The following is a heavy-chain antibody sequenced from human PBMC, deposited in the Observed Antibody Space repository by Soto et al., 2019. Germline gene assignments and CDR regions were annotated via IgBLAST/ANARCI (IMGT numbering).Heavy chain of an antibody. CDR1: GVTFSTSG. CDR2: IIPLFGTP. J-gene: IGHJ4*03. CDR3: ARVPPSICGGGNCYRLDSYFDS. D-gene: IGHD2-21*01. Sequence: QVPLVQSGAEVKKPGSSLKVSCKTSGVTFSTSGISWVRQGPGQGLEWMGGIIPLFGTPKYARKFQGRVSITADDSATTTDLELSGLSSDDTAIYYCARVPPSICGGGNCYRLDSYFDSWGQGSQVVVSS. V-gene: IGHV1-69*01.